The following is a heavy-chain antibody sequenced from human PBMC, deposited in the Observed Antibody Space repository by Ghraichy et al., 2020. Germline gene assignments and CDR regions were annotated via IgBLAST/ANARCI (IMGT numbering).Heavy chain of an antibody. V-gene: IGHV3-53*01. CDR2: IYSGGNT. CDR1: GFIVSSNY. CDR3: ARAHERSYYYGMDV. J-gene: IGHJ6*02. Sequence: GGSLRLSCAASGFIVSSNYMSWVRQAPGKGPEWVSVIYSGGNTYSADSVKGRFTISRDNSKNTLYLQMNSLRAEDTAVYYCARAHERSYYYGMDVWGQGTTVTVSS.